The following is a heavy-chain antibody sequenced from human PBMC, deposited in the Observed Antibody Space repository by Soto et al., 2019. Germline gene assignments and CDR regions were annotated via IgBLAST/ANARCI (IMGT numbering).Heavy chain of an antibody. Sequence: SETLSLTCTVSGGSISSYYWSWIRQPPGKGLEWIGYIYYSGSTNYNPSLKSRVTISVDTSKNQFSLKLNSMTAADTAVYYCAGHNYGSGSTYFDYWGQRTLVTVSS. V-gene: IGHV4-59*08. CDR1: GGSISSYY. CDR2: IYYSGST. J-gene: IGHJ4*02. D-gene: IGHD3-10*01. CDR3: AGHNYGSGSTYFDY.